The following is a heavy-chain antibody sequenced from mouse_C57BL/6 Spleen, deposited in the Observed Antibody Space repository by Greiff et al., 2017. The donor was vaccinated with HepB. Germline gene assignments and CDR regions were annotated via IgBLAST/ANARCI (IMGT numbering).Heavy chain of an antibody. Sequence: EVMLVESGEGLVKPGGSLKLSCAASGFTFSSYAMSWVRQTPEKRLEWVAYISSGGDYIYYADTVKGRFTISRDNARNTLYLQMSSLKSEDTAMYYCTSDDGYYGYFDYWGQGTTLTVSS. D-gene: IGHD2-3*01. CDR3: TSDDGYYGYFDY. CDR1: GFTFSSYA. CDR2: ISSGGDYI. J-gene: IGHJ2*01. V-gene: IGHV5-9-1*02.